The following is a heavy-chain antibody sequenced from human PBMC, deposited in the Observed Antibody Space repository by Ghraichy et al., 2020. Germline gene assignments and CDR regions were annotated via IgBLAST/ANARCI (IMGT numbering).Heavy chain of an antibody. CDR2: ITGSSATA. Sequence: GGSLRLSCAASGFTFSTYAINWVRQAPGKGLEWVSAITGSSATAYYADSVKGRFTISRDNAKNTLYLHMDSLRVDDTAVYYCAKVQGFRHTVDAFDIWGQGTMVTVSS. D-gene: IGHD4-11*01. V-gene: IGHV3-23*01. J-gene: IGHJ3*02. CDR1: GFTFSTYA. CDR3: AKVQGFRHTVDAFDI.